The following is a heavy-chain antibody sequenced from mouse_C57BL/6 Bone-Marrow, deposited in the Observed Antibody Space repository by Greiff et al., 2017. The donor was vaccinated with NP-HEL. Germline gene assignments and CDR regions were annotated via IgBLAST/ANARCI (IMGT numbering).Heavy chain of an antibody. D-gene: IGHD1-1*01. CDR2: ISYDGSN. J-gene: IGHJ2*01. CDR3: ARDYGSSY. Sequence: EVQLQESGPGLVKPSQSLSLTCSVTGYSITSGYFWNWIRQFPGNKLEWRGYISYDGSNNYNPSLKNRISITRDTSKNQFFLKLNSVTTEDTATYYCARDYGSSYWGQGTTLTVSS. CDR1: GYSITSGYF. V-gene: IGHV3-6*01.